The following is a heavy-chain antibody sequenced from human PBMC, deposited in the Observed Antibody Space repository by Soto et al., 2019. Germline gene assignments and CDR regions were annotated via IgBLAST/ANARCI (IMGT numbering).Heavy chain of an antibody. Sequence: EVQLLESGGGLVQPGGSLRLSCAASGFTFSSYAMSWVRQAPGKGLEWVSAISGSSTYYADSVKGRFTISRDNSKNTLYLQMNSLRAEDTAVYYCATRLAVAGMGYFDLWGRGTLVTFSS. V-gene: IGHV3-23*01. J-gene: IGHJ2*01. D-gene: IGHD6-19*01. CDR1: GFTFSSYA. CDR3: ATRLAVAGMGYFDL. CDR2: ISGSST.